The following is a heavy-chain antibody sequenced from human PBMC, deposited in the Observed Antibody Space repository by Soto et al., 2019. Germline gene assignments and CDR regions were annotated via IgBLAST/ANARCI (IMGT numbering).Heavy chain of an antibody. D-gene: IGHD3-10*01. Sequence: GGSLRLSCAASGFTFSTYNMNWVRQAPGKGLEYISYISTSSSSIYYADSVKGRFTISRDNAKNSLFLQMNSLRAEDTAVYYCARRGDYLDYWGQGALVTVSS. CDR3: ARRGDYLDY. V-gene: IGHV3-48*01. CDR2: ISTSSSSI. CDR1: GFTFSTYN. J-gene: IGHJ4*02.